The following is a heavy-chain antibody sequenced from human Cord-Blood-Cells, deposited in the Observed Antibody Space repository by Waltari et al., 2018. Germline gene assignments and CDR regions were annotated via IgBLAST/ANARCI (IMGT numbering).Heavy chain of an antibody. J-gene: IGHJ3*02. CDR1: GGSISSGDYS. Sequence: QVQLQESGPGLVKPSQTLSLTCTFSGGSISSGDYSWSWVRQPPGKGLEWIGYIYYSGSTYHNPSLKSRVTISVDTSKNQFSLKLSSVTAADTAVYYCARADYSNYWDAFDIWGQGTMVTVSS. V-gene: IGHV4-30-4*08. D-gene: IGHD4-4*01. CDR2: IYYSGST. CDR3: ARADYSNYWDAFDI.